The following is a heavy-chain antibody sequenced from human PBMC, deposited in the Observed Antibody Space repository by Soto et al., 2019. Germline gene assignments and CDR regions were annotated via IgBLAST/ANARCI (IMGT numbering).Heavy chain of an antibody. D-gene: IGHD1-26*01. J-gene: IGHJ6*02. CDR2: INPSGGST. Sequence: GASVKVSCKASGYTFTSYYMHWVRQAPGQGLEWMGIINPSGGSTSYAQKFQGRVTMTRDTSTSTVYMELSSLRSEDTAVYYCARSELSDYYYYYGMDVWGQGTTVTVS. CDR3: ARSELSDYYYYYGMDV. CDR1: GYTFTSYY. V-gene: IGHV1-46*01.